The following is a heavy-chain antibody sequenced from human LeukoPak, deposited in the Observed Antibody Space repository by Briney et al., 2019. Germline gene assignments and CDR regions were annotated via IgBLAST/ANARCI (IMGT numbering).Heavy chain of an antibody. V-gene: IGHV3-21*01. J-gene: IGHJ4*02. CDR2: ISSSSSYI. CDR1: GFTFSSYS. D-gene: IGHD3-9*01. Sequence: GGSLRLSCAASGFTFSSYSMNWVRQAPGKGLEWVSSISSSSSYIYYADSVKGRFTISRDNAKNPLYLQMNSLRAEDTAVYYCAREVWDILTGYYNGGLDYWGQGTLVTVSS. CDR3: AREVWDILTGYYNGGLDY.